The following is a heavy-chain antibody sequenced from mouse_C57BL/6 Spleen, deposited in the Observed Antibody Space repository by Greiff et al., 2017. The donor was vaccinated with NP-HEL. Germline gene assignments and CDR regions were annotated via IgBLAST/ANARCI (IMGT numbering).Heavy chain of an antibody. CDR3: ARYPYDGYYDY. CDR1: GFTFSSYG. D-gene: IGHD2-3*01. CDR2: ISSGGSYT. J-gene: IGHJ2*01. V-gene: IGHV5-6*02. Sequence: DVKLVESGGDLVKPGGSLKLSCAASGFTFSSYGMSWVRQTPDKRLEWVATISSGGSYTYYPDSVKGRFTISRDNAKNTLYLQMSSLKSEDTAMYYCARYPYDGYYDYWGQGTTLTVSS.